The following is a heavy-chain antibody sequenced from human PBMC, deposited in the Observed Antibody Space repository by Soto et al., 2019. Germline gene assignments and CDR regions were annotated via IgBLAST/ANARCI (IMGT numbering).Heavy chain of an antibody. J-gene: IGHJ3*02. Sequence: GESLKISCKGSGYSFTSYWIGWVRQMPGKGLEWMGIIYPGDSDTRYSPSFQGQVTISADKSISTAYLQWSSLKASDTAMYYCDRPRLRGQAAFDIWGQGTMVTVSS. D-gene: IGHD4-17*01. CDR2: IYPGDSDT. CDR1: GYSFTSYW. V-gene: IGHV5-51*01. CDR3: DRPRLRGQAAFDI.